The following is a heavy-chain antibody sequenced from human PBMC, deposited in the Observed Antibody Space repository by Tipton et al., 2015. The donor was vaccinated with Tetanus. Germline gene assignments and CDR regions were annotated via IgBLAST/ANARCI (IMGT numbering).Heavy chain of an antibody. CDR1: GYTFTHYG. V-gene: IGHV1-18*01. Sequence: QMQLVQSGAEVKKPGASVKVSCKASGYTFTHYGVNWVRQAPGQGLKWMGWSSPFNENVNYAEKFQGRLTMTTDRSTASVYMDLRSLGSDDTAVYFCARGRGLGPHEYFEHWGQGTLVSVSS. J-gene: IGHJ5*02. CDR3: ARGRGLGPHEYFEH. CDR2: SSPFNENV. D-gene: IGHD3/OR15-3a*01.